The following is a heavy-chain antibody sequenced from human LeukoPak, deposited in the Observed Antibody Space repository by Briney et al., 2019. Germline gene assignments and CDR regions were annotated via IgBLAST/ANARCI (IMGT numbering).Heavy chain of an antibody. CDR3: GRVSDYCTGGSCYSDY. CDR1: GFTFSSYT. Sequence: GGSLRLSCAASGFTFSSYTINWVRQAPGKGLEWVSSISNSGLYIYYADSLRGRFTISRDNAKNSVSLQINSLRADDTAVYYCGRVSDYCTGGSCYSDYWGQGTLVTVSS. D-gene: IGHD2-15*01. J-gene: IGHJ4*02. V-gene: IGHV3-21*01. CDR2: ISNSGLYI.